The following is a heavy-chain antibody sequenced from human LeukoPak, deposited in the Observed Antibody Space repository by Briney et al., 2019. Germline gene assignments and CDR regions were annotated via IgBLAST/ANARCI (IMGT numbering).Heavy chain of an antibody. V-gene: IGHV3-21*01. CDR2: ISSRGSYI. Sequence: GGSLRLSCAASGFTFSTYTMNWVRQAPGKGLEWVSSISSRGSYIFYAESLKGRFTISRDNAKNSLYLQMNSLGGEDTAVYYCAREGYSYGHDYWGQGTLVTVSS. CDR3: AREGYSYGHDY. J-gene: IGHJ4*02. CDR1: GFTFSTYT. D-gene: IGHD5-18*01.